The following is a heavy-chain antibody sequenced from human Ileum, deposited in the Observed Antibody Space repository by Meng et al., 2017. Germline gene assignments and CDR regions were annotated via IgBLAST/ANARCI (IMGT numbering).Heavy chain of an antibody. CDR2: ISYNGNTI. Sequence: GSLRLSCTASGFNFSTHEMNWVRQAPGKGLEWLSYISYNGNTIYYADSVKGRFTISRDNVKNSLYLQLNSRRAEDTAVYYCERDPRDGHRGTLDYWGQGTLVTVSS. J-gene: IGHJ4*02. CDR3: ERDPRDGHRGTLDY. CDR1: GFNFSTHE. D-gene: IGHD2-8*01. V-gene: IGHV3-48*03.